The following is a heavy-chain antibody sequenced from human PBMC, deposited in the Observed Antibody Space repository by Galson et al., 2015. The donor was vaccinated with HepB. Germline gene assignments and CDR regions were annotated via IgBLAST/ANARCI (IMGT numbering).Heavy chain of an antibody. J-gene: IGHJ3*02. Sequence: SVKVSCKASGGTLSSYAISWVRQAPGQGLEWMGRIIPILGIANYAQKFQGRVTITADKSTSTAYMELSSLRSEDTAVYYCASHSTGDHAFDIWGQGTMVTVSS. CDR2: IIPILGIA. CDR3: ASHSTGDHAFDI. D-gene: IGHD7-27*01. CDR1: GGTLSSYA. V-gene: IGHV1-69*04.